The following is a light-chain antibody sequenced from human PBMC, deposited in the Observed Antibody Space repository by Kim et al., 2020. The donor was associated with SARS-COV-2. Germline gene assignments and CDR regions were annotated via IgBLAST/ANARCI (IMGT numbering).Light chain of an antibody. CDR3: QKNNSAPFT. CDR1: QDINNY. V-gene: IGKV1-27*01. Sequence: DIQMTQSPSSLSASVGDRVTITCRASQDINNYLAWYQQKPGTAPKLLIYGVSTLQSGVPSRFSGSGSAPDFTLTITSLQPEDVATYYCQKNNSAPFTFGQGTKVEIK. CDR2: GVS. J-gene: IGKJ1*01.